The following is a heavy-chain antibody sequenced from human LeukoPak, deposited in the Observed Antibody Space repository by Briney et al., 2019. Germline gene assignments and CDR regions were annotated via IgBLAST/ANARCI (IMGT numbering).Heavy chain of an antibody. J-gene: IGHJ4*02. CDR2: ISYDVSKK. CDR3: ARGHHIVVLTAFVL. D-gene: IGHD2-21*02. V-gene: IGHV3-30*04. Sequence: GGSLRLSCAASGFAFSSYAMHWVRQAPGKGLEWVAVISYDVSKKYYADSVEGRFTISRDNSKNTVYLQMSSLRADDTAVYYCARGHHIVVLTAFVLWGQGTLVTVSS. CDR1: GFAFSSYA.